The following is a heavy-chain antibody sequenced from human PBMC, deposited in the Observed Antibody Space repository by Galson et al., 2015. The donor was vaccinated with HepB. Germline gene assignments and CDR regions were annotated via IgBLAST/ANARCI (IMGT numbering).Heavy chain of an antibody. V-gene: IGHV1-69*06. D-gene: IGHD3-3*01. Sequence: SVKVSCKASGGTFSSYAISWVRQTPGQGLEWMGGIIPLSGRANYAQKFQGRVTITADKSTNTAYMDLRSLRSEDTAVYYCARPFSGGPKFQYFFYWGQGTQVTVSS. J-gene: IGHJ4*02. CDR1: GGTFSSYA. CDR3: ARPFSGGPKFQYFFY. CDR2: IIPLSGRA.